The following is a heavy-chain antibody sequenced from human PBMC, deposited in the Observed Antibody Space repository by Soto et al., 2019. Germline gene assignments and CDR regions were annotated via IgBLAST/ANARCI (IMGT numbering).Heavy chain of an antibody. Sequence: QVQLVQSGAEVKKPGASVKVSCKASGYSFTDYHIHWVRQAPGQGLEWLGRINPKSGGTSTAQKFQGWVTLTTDTSISTASMELTRLTSDDTAIYYCASDDSTDCSNSVCTFFYNHDMDVWGQGTTVTVSS. J-gene: IGHJ6*02. D-gene: IGHD2-8*01. CDR2: INPKSGGT. CDR3: ASDDSTDCSNSVCTFFYNHDMDV. V-gene: IGHV1-2*04. CDR1: GYSFTDYH.